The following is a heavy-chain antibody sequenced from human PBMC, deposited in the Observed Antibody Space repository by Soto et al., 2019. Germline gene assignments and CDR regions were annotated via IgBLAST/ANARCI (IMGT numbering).Heavy chain of an antibody. CDR2: IIPILGIA. J-gene: IGHJ4*02. D-gene: IGHD5-18*01. CDR1: GGTFSSYT. CDR3: ARVVDTAMADFYYFDS. Sequence: QVQLVQSGAEVKKPGSSVKVSCKASGGTFSSYTISWVRQAPGQGLEWMGRIIPILGIANYAQKFQGRVTITADKSTSTAYMELSSLRSEDTAVYYCARVVDTAMADFYYFDSWGQGTLVTVSS. V-gene: IGHV1-69*02.